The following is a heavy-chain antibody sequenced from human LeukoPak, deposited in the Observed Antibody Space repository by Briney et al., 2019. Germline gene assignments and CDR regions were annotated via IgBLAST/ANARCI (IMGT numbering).Heavy chain of an antibody. CDR3: ASSGYSYGYLDY. CDR1: GFTFNAFG. J-gene: IGHJ4*02. D-gene: IGHD5-18*01. Sequence: PGGSLRLSCAASGFTFNAFGMNWVRQAPGKGLEWVAVISYDGSNKYYADSVKGRFTISRDNSKNTLYLQMNSLRAEDTAVYYCASSGYSYGYLDYWGQGTLVTVSS. V-gene: IGHV3-30*03. CDR2: ISYDGSNK.